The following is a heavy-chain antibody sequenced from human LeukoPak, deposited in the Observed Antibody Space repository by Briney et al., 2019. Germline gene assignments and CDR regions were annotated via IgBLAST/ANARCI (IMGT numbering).Heavy chain of an antibody. D-gene: IGHD4-17*01. Sequence: SVTVSCKASGGTXITYAISWVRQAPGQGLEWMGRIIPILGIANYEHKSQGRVTITADKSTSTAYMELSSLRSEDTAVYYCAADDYGDYEGSAFDIWGQGTMVTVSS. J-gene: IGHJ3*02. V-gene: IGHV1-69*04. CDR3: AADDYGDYEGSAFDI. CDR1: GGTXITYA. CDR2: IIPILGIA.